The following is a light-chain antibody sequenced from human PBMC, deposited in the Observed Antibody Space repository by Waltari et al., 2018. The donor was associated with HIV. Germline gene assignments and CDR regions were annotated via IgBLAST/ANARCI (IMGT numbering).Light chain of an antibody. CDR2: GNT. CDR1: RSNLGTGYH. J-gene: IGLJ1*01. Sequence: QSQLTQPPSVSGAPGQRVTISCPGSRSNLGTGYHVHGSQQDPGTAPNLLITGNTIRPSGFLARSPASKFGPSASLAITGLKAEDEPINSGKSYDNSRGLALGSGPKVTV. V-gene: IGLV1-40*01. CDR3: KSYDNSRGLA.